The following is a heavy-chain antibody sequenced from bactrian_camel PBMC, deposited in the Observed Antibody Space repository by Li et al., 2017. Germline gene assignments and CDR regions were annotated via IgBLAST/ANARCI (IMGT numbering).Heavy chain of an antibody. D-gene: IGHD6*01. V-gene: IGHV3S1*01. J-gene: IGHJ4*01. CDR1: GYRYSTYC. CDR3: ASDLEYGGSWRTPY. Sequence: HVQLVESGGGSVQAGESLRLSCVVSGYRYSTYCMGWFRQPLGKDNGGLAALWTGNGRTFYADSVKGRFTVSQDNAKNTAYLQMNSLKSEDTALYYCASDLEYGGSWRTPYWGQGTQVTVS. CDR2: LWTGNGRT.